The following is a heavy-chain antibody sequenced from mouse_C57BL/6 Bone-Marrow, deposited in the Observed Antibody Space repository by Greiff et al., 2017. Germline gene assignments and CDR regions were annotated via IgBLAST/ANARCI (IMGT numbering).Heavy chain of an antibody. D-gene: IGHD1-1*01. J-gene: IGHJ2*01. V-gene: IGHV5-6*02. CDR2: ISSGGSYT. CDR3: ARRYLRYYFDY. Sequence: DVKLVESGGDLVKPGGSLKLSCAASGFTFSSYGMSWVRQTPDKRLEWVATISSGGSYTYYPDSVKGRFTISRDNAKNTLYLQMSSLKSEDTALYYCARRYLRYYFDYWGQGTTLTVSS. CDR1: GFTFSSYG.